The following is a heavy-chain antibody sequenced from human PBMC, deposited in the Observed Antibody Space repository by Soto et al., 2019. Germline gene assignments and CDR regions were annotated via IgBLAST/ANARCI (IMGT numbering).Heavy chain of an antibody. J-gene: IGHJ4*02. V-gene: IGHV1-18*01. CDR1: GYTFTSYG. CDR2: ISAYNGNT. CDR3: ARDEAAGLNNY. D-gene: IGHD6-13*01. Sequence: QVQLVQSGAEVKKPGASVKVSCKASGYTFTSYGISWVRQAPGQGLEWMGWISAYNGNTKYVQKFQGRVTMTTDTSTSTGYMELRSLRSDDTAVYYCARDEAAGLNNYWGQGTLVTVSS.